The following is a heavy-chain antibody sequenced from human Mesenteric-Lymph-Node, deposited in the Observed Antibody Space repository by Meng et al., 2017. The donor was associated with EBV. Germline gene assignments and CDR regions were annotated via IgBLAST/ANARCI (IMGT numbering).Heavy chain of an antibody. Sequence: QMQVVPWGAGVLKPSATLYLTCAASGGPFSCFSCSWIRQSPGKGLEWLGEINHRWDTTYHPSLKNRVTISPAADKTHLSLKLTCVTAADTAVYYCGGGYISGVPDFDYWGQGTLVTVSS. CDR2: INHRWDT. CDR3: GGGYISGVPDFDY. J-gene: IGHJ4*02. CDR1: GGPFSCFS. D-gene: IGHD3-10*01. V-gene: IGHV4-34*02.